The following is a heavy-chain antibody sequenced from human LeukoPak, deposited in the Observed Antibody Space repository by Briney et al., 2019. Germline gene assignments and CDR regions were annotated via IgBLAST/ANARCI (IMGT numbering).Heavy chain of an antibody. J-gene: IGHJ6*02. Sequence: PSETLSLTCTVSGGSMSNYYWTWIRQPPGQGLEWIGYTYNSGRTNYNPSLKSRVTISADTSKNQFSLKLDSVPAADTANYYCARRRRIGAAGGDGMDVWGQGTTVTVSS. CDR1: GGSMSNYY. CDR3: ARRRRIGAAGGDGMDV. D-gene: IGHD6-13*01. V-gene: IGHV4-4*09. CDR2: TYNSGRT.